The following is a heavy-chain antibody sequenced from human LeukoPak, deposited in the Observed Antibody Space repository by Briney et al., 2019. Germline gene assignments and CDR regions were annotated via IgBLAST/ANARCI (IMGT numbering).Heavy chain of an antibody. CDR1: GGSISGYY. D-gene: IGHD3-22*01. CDR2: IYYSGST. Sequence: PSETLSLTCSVSGGSISGYYWSWIRQPPGKGLEWIGYIYYSGSTYYNPSLKSRVTISVDRSNNLFSLKLSSVTAADTAVYYCARTDSSGYYGVYWGQGTLVTVSS. J-gene: IGHJ4*02. V-gene: IGHV4-30-4*01. CDR3: ARTDSSGYYGVY.